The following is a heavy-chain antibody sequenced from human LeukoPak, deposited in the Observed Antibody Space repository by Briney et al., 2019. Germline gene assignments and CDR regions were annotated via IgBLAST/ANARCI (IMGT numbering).Heavy chain of an antibody. J-gene: IGHJ3*02. Sequence: GGSLRLSCAASGFTFSIYSMNWVRQAPGKGLEWVSSISSSSSYIYYADSVKGRFTISRDNAKNSLYLQMNSLRAEDTAVYYCARDLSGMATRAFDIWGQGTMVTVSS. CDR1: GFTFSIYS. V-gene: IGHV3-21*01. D-gene: IGHD5-24*01. CDR3: ARDLSGMATRAFDI. CDR2: ISSSSSYI.